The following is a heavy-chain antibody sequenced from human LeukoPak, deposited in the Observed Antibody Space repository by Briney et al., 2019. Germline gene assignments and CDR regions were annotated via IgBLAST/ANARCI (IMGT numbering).Heavy chain of an antibody. D-gene: IGHD6-19*01. CDR2: ISSSSSYI. CDR1: GFTFSSYS. J-gene: IGHJ6*03. V-gene: IGHV3-21*03. Sequence: GGSLRLSCAASGFTFSSYSMNWVRQAPGKGLEWVSSISSSSSYIYYADSVKGRFTISRDCAENTLCVLMNSLRVEDTGVCHCAEIAVARYSCHHMDVWGKGITVTGSS. CDR3: AEIAVARYSCHHMDV.